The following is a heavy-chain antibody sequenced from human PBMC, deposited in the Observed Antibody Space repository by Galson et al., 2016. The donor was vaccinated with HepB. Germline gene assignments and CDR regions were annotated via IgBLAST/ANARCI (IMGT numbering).Heavy chain of an antibody. J-gene: IGHJ5*02. CDR2: ISGSADSR. CDR3: ARMVPLYSGGWYVRGDGWFDP. D-gene: IGHD6-19*01. CDR1: GFTFSHYF. V-gene: IGHV3-11*01. Sequence: SLRLSCAASGFTFSHYFVSWIRQAPGKGLEWVSYISGSADSRRYADSVKGRFPISRDNSKNSLYLQMNNLRAEDTAVYYCARMVPLYSGGWYVRGDGWFDPWGQGTLVTVSS.